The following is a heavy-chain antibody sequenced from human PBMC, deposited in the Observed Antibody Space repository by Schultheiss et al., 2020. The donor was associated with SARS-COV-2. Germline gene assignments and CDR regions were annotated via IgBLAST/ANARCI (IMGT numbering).Heavy chain of an antibody. CDR1: GFTFSSYD. J-gene: IGHJ4*02. CDR2: IGTAGDP. D-gene: IGHD3-10*01. Sequence: GGSLRLSCAASGFTFSSYDMHWVRQATGKGLEWVSAIGTAGDPYYPGSVKGRFTISRENAKNSLYLQMNSLRAGDTAVYYCAKGGSGSYAPGYYFDYWGQGTLVTVSS. V-gene: IGHV3-13*05. CDR3: AKGGSGSYAPGYYFDY.